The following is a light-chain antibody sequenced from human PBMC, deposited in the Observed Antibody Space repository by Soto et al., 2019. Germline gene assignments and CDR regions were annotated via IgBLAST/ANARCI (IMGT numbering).Light chain of an antibody. V-gene: IGKV3-20*01. Sequence: EFVLTQSPGTLSLSPGERATLSCRASQTVSGNYVAWYQQKPGQPPRLLIYGASSRATDIPDRFSGSGSGTDFTLTITRLEPEDFAVYHCQQYGDSPLTFGGGTKVDIK. CDR1: QTVSGNY. CDR3: QQYGDSPLT. J-gene: IGKJ4*01. CDR2: GAS.